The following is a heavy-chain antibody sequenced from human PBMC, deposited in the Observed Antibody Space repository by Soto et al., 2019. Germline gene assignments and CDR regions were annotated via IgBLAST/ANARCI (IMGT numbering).Heavy chain of an antibody. D-gene: IGHD1-26*01. CDR1: GFTFSSHW. CDR3: ARCVGAYGDY. CDR2: IKHDGSDK. J-gene: IGHJ4*02. Sequence: EVQLVESGGGLVQPGGSLKLSCAVSGFTFSSHWMSWVRQAPGKGLEWVANIKHDGSDKYYVDSVKGRFTISRDNAKNSVYVQMNSVRVEDTAVYYCARCVGAYGDYWGQGTLVTVSS. V-gene: IGHV3-7*01.